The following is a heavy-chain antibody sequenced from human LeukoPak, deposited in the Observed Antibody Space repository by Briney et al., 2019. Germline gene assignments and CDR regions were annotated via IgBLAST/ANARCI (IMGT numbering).Heavy chain of an antibody. J-gene: IGHJ4*02. D-gene: IGHD1-26*01. Sequence: SETLSLTCTVSGGSISTYYWGWIRQPPGKGLEWIGSIYYRGSTYYNPSLKSRVTISVDTSTNQFSLKLSSVTAADTAVYYCASLVGTTPGDYWGQGTLVTVSS. CDR1: GGSISTYY. CDR2: IYYRGST. CDR3: ASLVGTTPGDY. V-gene: IGHV4-39*01.